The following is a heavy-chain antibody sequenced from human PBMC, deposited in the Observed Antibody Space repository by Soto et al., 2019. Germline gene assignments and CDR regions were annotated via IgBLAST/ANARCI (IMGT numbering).Heavy chain of an antibody. CDR2: ISGSGGST. J-gene: IGHJ4*02. CDR3: ARTGYYDSSGYPPDY. D-gene: IGHD3-22*01. Sequence: GGSLRLSCAASGFTFSSYAMSWVRQAPGKGLEWVSAISGSGGSTYYADSVKGRFTISRDNSKNTLYLQMNSLRAEDTAVYYCARTGYYDSSGYPPDYWGQGTLVTVSS. V-gene: IGHV3-23*01. CDR1: GFTFSSYA.